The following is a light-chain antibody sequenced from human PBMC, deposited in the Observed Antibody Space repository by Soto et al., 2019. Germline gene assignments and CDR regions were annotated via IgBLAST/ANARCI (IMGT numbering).Light chain of an antibody. CDR2: DAS. CDR1: RSISKW. CDR3: QHYDSYPWT. Sequence: DIQMTQSPSTRPASVGDRVTIACRASRSISKWLAWYQQKPGKAPRLVIYDASNLQSGVPSRFSGSGSGTEFTLTISSLQPDDFATYYCQHYDSYPWTFGQGTKVDIK. V-gene: IGKV1-5*01. J-gene: IGKJ1*01.